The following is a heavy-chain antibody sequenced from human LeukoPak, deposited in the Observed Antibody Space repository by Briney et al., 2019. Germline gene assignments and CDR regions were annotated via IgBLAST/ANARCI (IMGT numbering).Heavy chain of an antibody. D-gene: IGHD3-3*01. Sequence: ASVKVSCKASGYTFTGYYMHWVRQAPGQGLEWMGRINPNSGGTNYAQKFQGRVTMTSDTSISTAYMELSRLRSDDTAVYYCASLLWSGYYTGYWGQGTLVTVSS. CDR1: GYTFTGYY. V-gene: IGHV1-2*06. CDR2: INPNSGGT. CDR3: ASLLWSGYYTGY. J-gene: IGHJ4*02.